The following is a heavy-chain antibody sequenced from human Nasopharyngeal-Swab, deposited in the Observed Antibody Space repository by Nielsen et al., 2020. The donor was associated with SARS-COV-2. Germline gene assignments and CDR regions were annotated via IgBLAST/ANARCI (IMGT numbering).Heavy chain of an antibody. CDR3: ASETDGFDY. CDR1: GGSVNSGSYY. CDR2: IYYTGST. V-gene: IGHV4-61*01. J-gene: IGHJ4*02. Sequence: SETLSLTCTVSGGSVNSGSYYWSWIRQPPGKGLEWIGYIYYTGSTNYNPSLKSRVTISVDTSKNQFALKLRSVTAADTAVYYCASETDGFDYWGQGTLVTVSS.